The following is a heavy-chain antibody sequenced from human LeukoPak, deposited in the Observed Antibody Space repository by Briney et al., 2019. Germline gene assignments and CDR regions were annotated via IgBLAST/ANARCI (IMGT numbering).Heavy chain of an antibody. CDR1: GFTFSSYA. V-gene: IGHV3-30*04. Sequence: GRSLRLSCAASGFTFSSYAMHWVRQAPGKGLEWVVVISYDGSNKYYADSVKGRFTISRDNSKNTLYLQMNSLRAEDTAVYYCARDPLGTRPGFDYWGQGTLVTVSS. D-gene: IGHD1-1*01. CDR2: ISYDGSNK. CDR3: ARDPLGTRPGFDY. J-gene: IGHJ4*02.